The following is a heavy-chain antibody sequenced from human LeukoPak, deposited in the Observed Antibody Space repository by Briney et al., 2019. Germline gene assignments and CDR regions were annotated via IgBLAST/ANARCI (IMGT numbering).Heavy chain of an antibody. Sequence: GGSLRLSCAASGFTFSSYAMSWVRQAPGKGLEWVSAISGSGGSTYYADSVKGRFPISRDNSKNTLYLQMNSLRAKNTAIYYCAKSPGPTVTTIDYWGQGTLVTVSS. V-gene: IGHV3-23*01. J-gene: IGHJ4*02. CDR1: GFTFSSYA. CDR3: AKSPGPTVTTIDY. D-gene: IGHD4-17*01. CDR2: ISGSGGST.